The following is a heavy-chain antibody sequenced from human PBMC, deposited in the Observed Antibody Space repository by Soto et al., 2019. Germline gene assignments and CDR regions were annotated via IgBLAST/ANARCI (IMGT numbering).Heavy chain of an antibody. CDR3: ARDADDFWSGSYTPTSLYNWFDP. CDR1: GYTFTSYS. CDR2: ISPYNGNT. Sequence: QVQLVQSGAEVKKPGASVKVSCKASGYTFTSYSISWVRQAPGQGLEWMGWISPYNGNTNYAQEFQGRVTMTTDTSTNTSYVELRRLRSDDTAVYYCARDADDFWSGSYTPTSLYNWFDPWCQRPLVTVSS. V-gene: IGHV1-18*01. J-gene: IGHJ5*02. D-gene: IGHD3-3*01.